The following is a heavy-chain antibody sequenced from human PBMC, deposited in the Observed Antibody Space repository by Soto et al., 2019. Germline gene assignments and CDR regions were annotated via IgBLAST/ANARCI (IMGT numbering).Heavy chain of an antibody. V-gene: IGHV4-30-2*01. Sequence: TLSLTFAVSGGSIGGAGYSWSWIRQPPGGGLDWIGYIYESGTILYNPSLKTRLTISLNWSDKQFSLTLNSVTAADTVVYYCARAQLYYGSGNYRNLMFDSWGQGTQFTVS. D-gene: IGHD3-10*01. CDR1: GGSIGGAGYS. CDR2: IYESGTI. CDR3: ARAQLYYGSGNYRNLMFDS. J-gene: IGHJ5*01.